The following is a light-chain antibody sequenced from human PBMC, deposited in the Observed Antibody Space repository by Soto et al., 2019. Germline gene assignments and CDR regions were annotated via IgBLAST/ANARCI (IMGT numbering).Light chain of an antibody. CDR1: ASNIGSNF. CDR3: ATWDDNVKGPV. V-gene: IGLV1-44*01. J-gene: IGLJ2*01. Sequence: QAVVTQPPSASGPPGQRVTISCSGRASNIGSNFVSWYQVVPGTAPKLLIYTNSHRPSGVPDRFSGSGSGTSASLDISGLQSDDEADYFCATWDDNVKGPVFGGGTKLTVL. CDR2: TNS.